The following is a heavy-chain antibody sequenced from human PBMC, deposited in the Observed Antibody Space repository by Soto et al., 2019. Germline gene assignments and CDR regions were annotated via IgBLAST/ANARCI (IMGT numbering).Heavy chain of an antibody. D-gene: IGHD5-12*01. Sequence: SETLSLTCTVSGGSISSGGYYWSWIRQHPGKGLEWIGYIYYSGSTYYNPSLKSRVTISVDTSKNQFSLKLSSVTAADTAVYYCARSPGGYDRGVFDYWGQGTLVTVSS. CDR1: GGSISSGGYY. J-gene: IGHJ4*02. CDR2: IYYSGST. V-gene: IGHV4-31*03. CDR3: ARSPGGYDRGVFDY.